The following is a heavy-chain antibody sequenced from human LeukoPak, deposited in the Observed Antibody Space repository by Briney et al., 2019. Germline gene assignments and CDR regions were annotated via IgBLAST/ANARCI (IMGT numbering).Heavy chain of an antibody. CDR1: GYTFTNYD. V-gene: IGHV1-8*01. CDR2: MNPNSGNT. CDR3: ARNGQQVRYFQH. Sequence: ASVKVSCKASGYTFTNYDINWVRQAAGQGLEWMGWMNPNSGNTNYAQKFQGRVTMTRNTSISTAYMELSSLRSEDTAVYYCARNGQQVRYFQHWGQGTLVTVSS. J-gene: IGHJ1*01. D-gene: IGHD6-13*01.